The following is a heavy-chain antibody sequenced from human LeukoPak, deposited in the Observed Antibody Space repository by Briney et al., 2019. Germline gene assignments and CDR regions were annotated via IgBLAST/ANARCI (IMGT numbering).Heavy chain of an antibody. V-gene: IGHV3-30-3*01. D-gene: IGHD5-18*01. CDR2: ISYDGSNK. J-gene: IGHJ4*02. CDR1: GFTFSSYA. Sequence: GGSLRLSCAASGFTFSSYAMHWVRQAPGKGLEWVAVISYDGSNKYYADSVKGRFTISRDNSKNTLYLQMNSLRTEDTAVYYCARDQRIGGYSYGLTGNFDYWGQGTLVTVSS. CDR3: ARDQRIGGYSYGLTGNFDY.